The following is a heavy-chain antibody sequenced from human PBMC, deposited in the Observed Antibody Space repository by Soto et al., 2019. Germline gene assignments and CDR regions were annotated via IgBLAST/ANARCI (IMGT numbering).Heavy chain of an antibody. CDR3: ARDLSAVPSAFDY. CDR1: GGSISSYF. CDR2: FYYTGTT. J-gene: IGHJ4*02. Sequence: QVQLQESGPGRLKPSETLSLTCTVSGGSISSYFYIWVRQPPGKGLEWIGSFYYTGTTDYNPSLKSRVTISVDTSKTPFSLNLRSVTAADTAVYYCARDLSAVPSAFDYWGRGNLVTVSS. V-gene: IGHV4-59*01. D-gene: IGHD6-13*01.